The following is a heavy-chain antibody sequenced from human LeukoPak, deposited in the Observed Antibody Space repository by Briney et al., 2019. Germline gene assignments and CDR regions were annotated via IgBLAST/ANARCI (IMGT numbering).Heavy chain of an antibody. CDR3: AKEVGYGSPYFDY. CDR1: GFTFSNYG. Sequence: GGSLRLSCAASGFTFSNYGMHWVRPAPGKGLEWVALISFDESSEYYADSVKGRFSISRDNSKNTLYLQMNNARVDDTAVYYCAKEVGYGSPYFDYWGQGTLVTVSS. CDR2: ISFDESSE. V-gene: IGHV3-30*18. D-gene: IGHD5-12*01. J-gene: IGHJ4*02.